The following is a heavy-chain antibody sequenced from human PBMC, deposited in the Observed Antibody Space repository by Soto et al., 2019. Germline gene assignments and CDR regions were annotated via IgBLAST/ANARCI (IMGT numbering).Heavy chain of an antibody. CDR3: ARPASRSCSSTSCYAFDY. CDR2: IYYSGST. J-gene: IGHJ4*02. V-gene: IGHV4-59*12. CDR1: GGSISSYY. Sequence: SSETLSLTCTVSGGSISSYYWSWIRQPPGKGLEWIGYIYYSGSTNYNPSLKSRVTISVDTSKNQFSLKLSSVTAADTAVYYCARPASRSCSSTSCYAFDYWGQGTLVTVSS. D-gene: IGHD2-2*01.